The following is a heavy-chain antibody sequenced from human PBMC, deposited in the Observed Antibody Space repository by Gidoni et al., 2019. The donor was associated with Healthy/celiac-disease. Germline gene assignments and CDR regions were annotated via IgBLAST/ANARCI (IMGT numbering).Heavy chain of an antibody. V-gene: IGHV3-30*18. J-gene: IGHJ6*02. Sequence: VRQAPGKGLEWVAVISYDGSNKYYADPVKGRFTISRDNAKNTLYLQMNRLRAEDTAVYYCAKDVRGVDIVVVVAALYGYYGMDVWGQGTTVTVSS. CDR3: AKDVRGVDIVVVVAALYGYYGMDV. CDR2: ISYDGSNK. D-gene: IGHD2-15*01.